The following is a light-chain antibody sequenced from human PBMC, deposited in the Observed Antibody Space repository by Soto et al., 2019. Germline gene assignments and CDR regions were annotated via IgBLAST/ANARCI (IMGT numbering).Light chain of an antibody. J-gene: IGKJ3*01. V-gene: IGKV3-11*01. Sequence: EIVLTQSPGTLSLSPGERATLSCRASQSVSSYLAWYQQKPGQAPRLLIYDASNRATGIPARFSGSGSGTDFTLTISSLVPEDFAVYYCQQRSNWPLGFGPGTKVDI. CDR2: DAS. CDR3: QQRSNWPLG. CDR1: QSVSSY.